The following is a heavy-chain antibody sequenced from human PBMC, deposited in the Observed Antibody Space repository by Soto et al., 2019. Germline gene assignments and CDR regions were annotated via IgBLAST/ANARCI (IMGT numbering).Heavy chain of an antibody. D-gene: IGHD6-19*01. CDR1: SGSISSANW. Sequence: PSETLSLTCAVSSGSISSANWWSWVRQPPGKGLEWIGEIYLGGTTNYNPYLKSRVTISIDKYKNQISLKLTSVTAADTAVYYCARRSGWSRSWGQGTLVTVSS. J-gene: IGHJ5*02. V-gene: IGHV4-4*02. CDR2: IYLGGTT. CDR3: ARRSGWSRS.